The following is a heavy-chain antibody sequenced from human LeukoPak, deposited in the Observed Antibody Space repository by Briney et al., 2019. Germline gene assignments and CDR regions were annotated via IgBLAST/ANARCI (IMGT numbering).Heavy chain of an antibody. J-gene: IGHJ5*02. CDR2: IYYSGST. Sequence: SETLSLTCTVSGGSISSYYWSWIRQPAGKGLEWIGYIYYSGSTNYNPSLKSRVTISVDTSKNQSSLKLSSVTAADSAVYYCARGDYDFWSGSRFDPWGQGTLVTVSS. CDR1: GGSISSYY. D-gene: IGHD3-3*01. CDR3: ARGDYDFWSGSRFDP. V-gene: IGHV4-59*01.